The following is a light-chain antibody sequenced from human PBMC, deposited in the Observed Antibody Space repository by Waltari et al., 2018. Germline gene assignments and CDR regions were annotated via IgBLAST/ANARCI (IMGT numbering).Light chain of an antibody. CDR2: DAS. J-gene: IGKJ5*01. V-gene: IGKV3-11*01. CDR3: QQRSNWIT. Sequence: IVLTQSPATLSLSPGESAPLSCRASQSVSSYLAWYQQKPGQAPRLLIYDASNRATGIPARFSGSGSGTDFTLTISSLEPEDFAVYYCQQRSNWITFGQGTRLEIK. CDR1: QSVSSY.